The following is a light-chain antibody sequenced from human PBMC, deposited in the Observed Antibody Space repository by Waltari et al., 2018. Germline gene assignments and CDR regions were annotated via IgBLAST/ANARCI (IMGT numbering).Light chain of an antibody. V-gene: IGKV3-20*01. CDR3: HQYGTSPRT. CDR2: DAS. CDR1: QNVKNNNY. Sequence: EIVLTQSPGTLSLSPGERATLSCRASQNVKNNNYFAWYQQKPGQAPRLLIYDASRRATGIPDRFSGSGSGTDFTLTISRLEPEDFAVYSCHQYGTSPRTFGLGTKLEIK. J-gene: IGKJ2*01.